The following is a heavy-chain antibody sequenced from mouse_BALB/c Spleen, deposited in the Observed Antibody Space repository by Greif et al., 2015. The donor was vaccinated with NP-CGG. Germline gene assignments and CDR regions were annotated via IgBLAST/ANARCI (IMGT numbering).Heavy chain of an antibody. J-gene: IGHJ4*01. V-gene: IGHV1-9*01. CDR3: ARPTTAGYAMDY. CDR1: GYTFSSYW. D-gene: IGHD1-2*01. CDR2: ILPGSGST. Sequence: VQVVESGAELMKPGASVKISCKATGYTFSSYWIEWVKQRPGHGLEWIGEILPGSGSTNYNEKFKGKATFTADTSSNTAYMQLSSLTSEDSAVYYCARPTTAGYAMDYWGQGTSVTVSS.